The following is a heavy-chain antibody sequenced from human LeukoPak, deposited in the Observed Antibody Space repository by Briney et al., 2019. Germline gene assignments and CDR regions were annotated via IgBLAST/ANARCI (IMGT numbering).Heavy chain of an antibody. CDR1: GFTFSSYA. CDR3: ARDETSHPVRDILYYGMDV. V-gene: IGHV4-34*01. D-gene: IGHD2-15*01. Sequence: TGGSLRLSCAASGFTFSSYAMSWIRQPPGKGLEWIGEINHSGSTNYNPSLKSRVTISVDTSKNQFSLKLSSVTAADTAVYYCARDETSHPVRDILYYGMDVRGQGTTVTVSS. J-gene: IGHJ6*02. CDR2: INHSGST.